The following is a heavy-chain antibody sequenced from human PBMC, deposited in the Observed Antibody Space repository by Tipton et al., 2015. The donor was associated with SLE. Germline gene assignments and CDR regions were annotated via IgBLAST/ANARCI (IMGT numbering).Heavy chain of an antibody. D-gene: IGHD3-16*01. CDR3: ARHGGSVTRGYFDL. CDR2: IYYSGST. CDR1: GGSISSYY. J-gene: IGHJ2*01. Sequence: LRLSCTVSGGSISSYYWSWIRQPPGKGLEWIGYIYYSGSTNYNPSLKSRVTISVDTAKNQFSLKLISVTAADTAVYYCARHGGSVTRGYFDLWGRGTLITVSS. V-gene: IGHV4-59*08.